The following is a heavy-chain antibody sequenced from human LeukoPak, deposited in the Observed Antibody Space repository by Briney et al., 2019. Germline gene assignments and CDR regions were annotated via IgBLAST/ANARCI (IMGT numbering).Heavy chain of an antibody. CDR3: AAVGYGRDAFDI. Sequence: SETLSLTCDVSGGSISSGSYYWSWIRQPAGKGLEWIGRIYTSGSTNYNPSLKSRVTISVDTSKNQFSLKLSSVTAADTAVYYCAAVGYGRDAFDIWGQGTMVTVSS. D-gene: IGHD5-12*01. CDR2: IYTSGST. V-gene: IGHV4-61*02. J-gene: IGHJ3*02. CDR1: GGSISSGSYY.